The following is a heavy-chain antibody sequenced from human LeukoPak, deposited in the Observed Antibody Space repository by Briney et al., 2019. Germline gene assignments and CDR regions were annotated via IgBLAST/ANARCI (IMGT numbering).Heavy chain of an antibody. CDR3: ARAGSSWWHTNWFGGTGWLDP. J-gene: IGHJ5*02. CDR1: GYTFTSYA. Sequence: ASVKVSCKASGYTFTSYAMHWVRQAPGQRLEWMGWINAGNGNTKYSQKLQGRVTMTTDTSTSTAYMELRSLRSDDTAVYYCARAGSSWWHTNWFGGTGWLDPWGQGTLVTVSS. D-gene: IGHD6-13*01. V-gene: IGHV1-3*01. CDR2: INAGNGNT.